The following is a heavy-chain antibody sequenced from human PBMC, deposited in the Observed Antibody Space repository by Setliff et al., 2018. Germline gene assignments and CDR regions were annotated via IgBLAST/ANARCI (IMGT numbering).Heavy chain of an antibody. J-gene: IGHJ4*02. CDR3: ARDGGNGVDY. Sequence: GASVKVSCKASGNTFRSYAMNWVRQAPGQGLEWMGWINTNTGNPTYAQGFTGRFVFSLDTSVSTAFVQISSLKAEDTAVYYCARDGGNGVDYWGQGTLVTVSS. D-gene: IGHD3-16*01. V-gene: IGHV7-4-1*02. CDR2: INTNTGNP. CDR1: GNTFRSYA.